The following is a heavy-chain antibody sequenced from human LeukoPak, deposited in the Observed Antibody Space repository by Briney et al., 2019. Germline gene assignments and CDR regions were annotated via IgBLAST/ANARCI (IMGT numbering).Heavy chain of an antibody. J-gene: IGHJ4*02. CDR2: IKSQTARGTT. D-gene: IGHD5-12*01. CDR1: GFTLSNAW. Sequence: GGSLRLSCAASGFTLSNAWMSWVRQAPGKGLEWVGRIKSQTARGTTDYAAPVKGRSTISRDDSKNTLYLQMNSLATEDTAVYYCTTYSAYGPLDYWGQGTLVTVSS. CDR3: TTYSAYGPLDY. V-gene: IGHV3-15*01.